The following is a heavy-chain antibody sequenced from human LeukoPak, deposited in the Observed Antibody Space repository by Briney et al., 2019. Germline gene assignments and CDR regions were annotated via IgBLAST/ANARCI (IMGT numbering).Heavy chain of an antibody. CDR3: ARDRDGMDV. CDR1: GGSITSYY. J-gene: IGHJ6*02. Sequence: SETLSLTCTVSGGSITSYYWSWIRQSPGKGLEWIGHIYYSRSTNYNPSLKSRVTISVDTSKNQFSLKLSSVTAADTAVYYCARDRDGMDVWGQGTTVTVSS. CDR2: IYYSRST. V-gene: IGHV4-59*01.